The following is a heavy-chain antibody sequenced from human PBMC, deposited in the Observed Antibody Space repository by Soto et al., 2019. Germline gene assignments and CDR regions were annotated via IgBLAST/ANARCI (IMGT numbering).Heavy chain of an antibody. CDR3: ARHWYYDSSGYLSPADY. CDR2: IYYSGST. V-gene: IGHV4-39*01. Sequence: PSETLSLTCTVSGGSISSSSYYWGWIRQPPGKGLEWIGSIYYSGSTYYNPSLKSRVTISVDTSKNQFSLKLSSVTAADTAVYYCARHWYYDSSGYLSPADYRGQGTPVTISS. J-gene: IGHJ4*02. CDR1: GGSISSSSYY. D-gene: IGHD3-22*01.